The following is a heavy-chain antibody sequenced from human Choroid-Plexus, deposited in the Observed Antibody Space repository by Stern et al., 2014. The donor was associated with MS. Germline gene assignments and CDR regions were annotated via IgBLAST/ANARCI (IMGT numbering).Heavy chain of an antibody. J-gene: IGHJ4*02. Sequence: QVTLKESGPTLVKPTQTLTLTCSFSGFSLRTSGANVGWIRQPPGKALEXLALIYWYDEKRYSPSLRSRLTITKDTSKNQVVLKMTNMDPVDTATFYCAHRDYGGNSGFDYWGQGTLVIVSS. CDR1: GFSLRTSGAN. D-gene: IGHD4-23*01. CDR3: AHRDYGGNSGFDY. CDR2: IYWYDEK. V-gene: IGHV2-5*01.